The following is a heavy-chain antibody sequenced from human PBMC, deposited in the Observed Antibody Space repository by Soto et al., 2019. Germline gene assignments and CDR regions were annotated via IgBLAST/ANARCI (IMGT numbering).Heavy chain of an antibody. CDR2: IIPIFNAT. Sequence: SVKVSCKASGGTFSNYAISWVRQAPGQGLEWMGGIIPIFNATSYAQKFQGRVTMTTDTSTSTAYMELRSLRSDDTAVYYCARGTRDYWGQGTLVTVSS. J-gene: IGHJ4*02. CDR3: ARGTRDY. CDR1: GGTFSNYA. V-gene: IGHV1-69*05. D-gene: IGHD1-7*01.